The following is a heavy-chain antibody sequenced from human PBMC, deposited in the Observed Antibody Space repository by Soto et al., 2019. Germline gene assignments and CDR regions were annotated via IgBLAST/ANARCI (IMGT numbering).Heavy chain of an antibody. J-gene: IGHJ4*02. Sequence: SETLSLTCTVSGASLRSGSYYWSWIRQPPGKGLEWFGYISHSGRTNYDPSLKSRLTMSVDTSQTQFSLQLNSVTAAATAVYYCSYGSSFDYWGQGTLVTVSS. D-gene: IGHD3-10*01. CDR2: ISHSGRT. CDR1: GASLRSGSYY. V-gene: IGHV4-61*01. CDR3: SYGSSFDY.